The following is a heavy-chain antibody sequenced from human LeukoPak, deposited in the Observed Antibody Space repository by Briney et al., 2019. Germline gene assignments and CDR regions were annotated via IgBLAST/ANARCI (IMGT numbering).Heavy chain of an antibody. V-gene: IGHV4-31*03. Sequence: PSASVSLTCTVSGGSITSGGYYWSWIRQHPGKGLECIGYIYYSGSTYYNPSLKSRVTISVDTSKNQLSLRLSSVTAADTAVYYCARALEGDYHYFDYWGQGTLVTVFS. CDR3: ARALEGDYHYFDY. D-gene: IGHD4-17*01. CDR1: GGSITSGGYY. J-gene: IGHJ4*02. CDR2: IYYSGST.